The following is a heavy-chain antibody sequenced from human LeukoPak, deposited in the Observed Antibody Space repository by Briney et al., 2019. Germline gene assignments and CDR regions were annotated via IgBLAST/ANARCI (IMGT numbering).Heavy chain of an antibody. D-gene: IGHD3-9*01. J-gene: IGHJ4*02. Sequence: PGGSLRLSCAASGFSFSSYSMNWVRQAPGKGLEWVSSISGSSSYISFADSVKGRFTISRDNAKNSLYLQMNSLRAEDTAVYYCASDILTGYYSLWDWGQGTLVTVSS. V-gene: IGHV3-21*01. CDR2: ISGSSSYI. CDR1: GFSFSSYS. CDR3: ASDILTGYYSLWD.